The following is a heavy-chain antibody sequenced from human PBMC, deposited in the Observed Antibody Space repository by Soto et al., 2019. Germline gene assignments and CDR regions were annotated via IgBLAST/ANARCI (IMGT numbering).Heavy chain of an antibody. D-gene: IGHD3-10*01. J-gene: IGHJ6*02. CDR3: AKDLITIYYYYGMGV. Sequence: GESLKISCAASGFTFSSYAMSWVRQAPGKGLEWVSAISGSGGSTYYADSVKGRFTISRDNSKNTLYLQMNSLRAEDTAVYYCAKDLITIYYYYGMGVWGQGTTVTVSS. CDR2: ISGSGGST. V-gene: IGHV3-23*01. CDR1: GFTFSSYA.